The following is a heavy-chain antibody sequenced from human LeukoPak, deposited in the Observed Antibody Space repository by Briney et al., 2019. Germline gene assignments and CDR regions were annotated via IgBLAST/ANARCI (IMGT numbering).Heavy chain of an antibody. CDR1: GFAFSSYA. CDR3: AKGGSYRSQPYFDY. D-gene: IGHD3-16*02. Sequence: GGSLRLSFAASGFAFSSYAMSWVRQVPGKGLEWVSSIISSGGVTYYADSVKGRFTISRDNSKNTVYLQMDNLRAEDSAVYYCAKGGSYRSQPYFDYWGQGTPVTVSS. CDR2: IISSGGVT. J-gene: IGHJ4*02. V-gene: IGHV3-23*01.